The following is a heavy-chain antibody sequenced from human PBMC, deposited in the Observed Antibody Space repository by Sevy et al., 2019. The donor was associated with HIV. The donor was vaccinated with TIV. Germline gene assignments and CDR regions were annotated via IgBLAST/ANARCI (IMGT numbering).Heavy chain of an antibody. CDR3: ARDTTSSSWYSDAFDI. CDR2: ISSSSSYI. D-gene: IGHD6-13*01. Sequence: GGSLRLSCAASGFTFSSYSMNWVRQAPGKGLEWVSSISSSSSYIYYADSVKGRFTISRDNAKNSLYLQMISLRAEDTAVYYCARDTTSSSWYSDAFDIWGQGTMVTVSS. J-gene: IGHJ3*02. V-gene: IGHV3-21*01. CDR1: GFTFSSYS.